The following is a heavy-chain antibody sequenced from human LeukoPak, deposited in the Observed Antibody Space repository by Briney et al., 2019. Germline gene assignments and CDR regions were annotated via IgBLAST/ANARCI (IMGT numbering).Heavy chain of an antibody. CDR1: GFTVSINY. V-gene: IGHV3-66*01. CDR2: IYSAGGT. Sequence: GGSLRLSCAASGFTVSINYLTWARQAPGKGLEWVSVIYSAGGTYYADSVKGRFTISRDNSKNTLYLQMISLRAEDTAVYYCARLHDSSGYTYFDYWGQGTLVTVSS. CDR3: ARLHDSSGYTYFDY. D-gene: IGHD3-22*01. J-gene: IGHJ4*02.